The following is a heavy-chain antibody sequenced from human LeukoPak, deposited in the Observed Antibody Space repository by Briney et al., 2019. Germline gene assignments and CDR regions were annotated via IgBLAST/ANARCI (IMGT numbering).Heavy chain of an antibody. CDR1: GFTFSSYW. Sequence: GGSLRLSCAASGFTFSSYWMSWVRQAPGKGLEWVANIKTDGSEKVYVDSLKGRFTISRDNARNSLYLQMSSLRAEDTAVYFCARDRYRVRGVLDFWGQGTLVTVSS. J-gene: IGHJ4*02. V-gene: IGHV3-7*01. D-gene: IGHD3-10*01. CDR3: ARDRYRVRGVLDF. CDR2: IKTDGSEK.